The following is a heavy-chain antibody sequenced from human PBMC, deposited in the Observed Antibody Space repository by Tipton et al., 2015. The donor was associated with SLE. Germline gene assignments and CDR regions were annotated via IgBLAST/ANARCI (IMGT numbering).Heavy chain of an antibody. CDR3: ARDNTAVAGTKAFDI. CDR1: GGSISSSSYY. V-gene: IGHV4-39*07. J-gene: IGHJ3*02. D-gene: IGHD6-19*01. CDR2: IYYSGST. Sequence: TLSLTCTVSGGSISSSSYYWGWIRQPPGKGPEWIGSIYYSGSTYYNPSLKSRVTISVDTSKNQFSLKLSSVTAADTAVYYCARDNTAVAGTKAFDIWGQGTMVTVSS.